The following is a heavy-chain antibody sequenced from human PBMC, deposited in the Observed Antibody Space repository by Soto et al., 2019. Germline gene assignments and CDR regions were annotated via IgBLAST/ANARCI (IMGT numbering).Heavy chain of an antibody. V-gene: IGHV3-33*05. J-gene: IGHJ5*02. Sequence: QVQLVQSGGGVVQPGRSLRLSCAASGFDFNTYGLHWVRQAAGKGLEWVAGISFDGGNQYYADSVKGRFTISRHKSNNSLYLQRNSLGAEDTATYXXXKDSSVTAAGSGGWFDPWGQGTLV. CDR3: XKDSSVTAAGSGGWFDP. CDR1: GFDFNTYG. CDR2: ISFDGGNQ. D-gene: IGHD6-13*01.